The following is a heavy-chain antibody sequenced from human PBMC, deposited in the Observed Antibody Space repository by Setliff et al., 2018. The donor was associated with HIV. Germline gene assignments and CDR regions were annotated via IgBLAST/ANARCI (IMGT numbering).Heavy chain of an antibody. CDR1: GYTFANYW. Sequence: GESLKISCKGSGYTFANYWISWVRQMPGKGLEWMGRLDPRDSYTDYSPSFQGHVTISGDKSSSTAYLQWSSLRASDTATYYCARLLRRPHDFFSMDVWGKGTTVTVSS. D-gene: IGHD2-15*01. CDR3: ARLLRRPHDFFSMDV. V-gene: IGHV5-10-1*01. CDR2: LDPRDSYT. J-gene: IGHJ6*03.